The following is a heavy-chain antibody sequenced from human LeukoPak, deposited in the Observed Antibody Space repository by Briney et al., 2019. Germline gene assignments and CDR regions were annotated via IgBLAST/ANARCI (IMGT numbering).Heavy chain of an antibody. Sequence: PGGSLRLSCAASGFTFSSYSMNWVRQAPGKGLEWVSSISSSSSYIYYADSVKGRFTISRDNAMNSLYLQMNSLRAEDTAVYYCARGVGDCSSTSCSDFDYWGQGTLVTVSS. V-gene: IGHV3-21*01. CDR3: ARGVGDCSSTSCSDFDY. D-gene: IGHD2-2*01. CDR2: ISSSSSYI. CDR1: GFTFSSYS. J-gene: IGHJ4*02.